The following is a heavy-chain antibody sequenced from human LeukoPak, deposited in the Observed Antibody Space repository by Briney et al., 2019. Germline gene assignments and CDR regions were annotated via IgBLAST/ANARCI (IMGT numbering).Heavy chain of an antibody. CDR3: ARAGGSSSWYVSYYYMDV. CDR1: GYTFTGYY. V-gene: IGHV1-2*02. D-gene: IGHD6-13*01. Sequence: ASVKVSCKASGYTFTGYYMHWVRQAPGQGLEWMGWINPTSGGTKYAQKFQGRVTMTRDMSTSTVYMELSSLRSEDTAVYYCARAGGSSSWYVSYYYMDVWGKGTTVTVSS. J-gene: IGHJ6*03. CDR2: INPTSGGT.